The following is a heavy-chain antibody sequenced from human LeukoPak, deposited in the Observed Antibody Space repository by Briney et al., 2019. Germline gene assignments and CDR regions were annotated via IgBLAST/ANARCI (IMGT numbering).Heavy chain of an antibody. V-gene: IGHV3-23*01. D-gene: IGHD3-9*01. CDR3: ARTMRPILTGYYSLDY. CDR2: IGAGGTYT. Sequence: GGSLRLSCAASGFTFNNYAMNWVRQAPGEGLQWVSGIGAGGTYTYYADSVKGRFTISRDDSKNTLYLQMNSLRAEDTAVYYCARTMRPILTGYYSLDYWGQGTLVTVSS. J-gene: IGHJ4*02. CDR1: GFTFNNYA.